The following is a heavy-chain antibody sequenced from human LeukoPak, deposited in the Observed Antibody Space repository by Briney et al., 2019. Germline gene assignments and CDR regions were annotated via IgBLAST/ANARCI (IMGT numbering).Heavy chain of an antibody. CDR2: ISYSGST. CDR1: GASISRYY. V-gene: IGHV4-59*01. Sequence: SETLSLTCTVSGASISRYYWSWIRQPPGKGLEWIGSISYSGSTNYDPSLKSRVTISVDTSKNQFSLKLSSVTAADTAVYYCAKDRYFDWLLSDLDYWGQGTLVTVSS. CDR3: AKDRYFDWLLSDLDY. J-gene: IGHJ4*02. D-gene: IGHD3-9*01.